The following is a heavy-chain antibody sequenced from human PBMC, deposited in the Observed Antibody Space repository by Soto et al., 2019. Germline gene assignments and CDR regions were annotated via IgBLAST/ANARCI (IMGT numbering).Heavy chain of an antibody. D-gene: IGHD5-18*01. Sequence: DSVKGRFTISRDNSKNTLHLQMNSLRTEDTALYYCASVAYSYGYGDFDYWGQGTLVTVSS. CDR3: ASVAYSYGYGDFDY. V-gene: IGHV3-30*01. J-gene: IGHJ4*02.